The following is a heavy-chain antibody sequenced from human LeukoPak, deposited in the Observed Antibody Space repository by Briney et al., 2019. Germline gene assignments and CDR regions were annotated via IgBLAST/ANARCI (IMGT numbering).Heavy chain of an antibody. CDR2: ISAYNGNT. Sequence: GASVKVSCKASGYTFTSYGISWVRQAPGQGLEWMGWISAYNGNTNYAQKLQGRVTMTTDTSTSTAYMELRSLRSDDTAVYYCARGGSLGYCSSTSCARFDYWGQGTLVTVSS. D-gene: IGHD2-2*01. V-gene: IGHV1-18*01. CDR3: ARGGSLGYCSSTSCARFDY. CDR1: GYTFTSYG. J-gene: IGHJ4*02.